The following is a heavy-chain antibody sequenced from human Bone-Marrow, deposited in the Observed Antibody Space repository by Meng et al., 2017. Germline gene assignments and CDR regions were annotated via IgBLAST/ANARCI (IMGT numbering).Heavy chain of an antibody. CDR2: IYHSGTT. CDR3: ARGQYFSWWELLPAFWFDP. V-gene: IGHV4-4*02. CDR1: GRSISSMTW. J-gene: IGHJ5*02. D-gene: IGHD1-26*01. Sequence: VKLTRACRVRVKPSGTLTLTCAVSGRSISSMTWCSGGRQPPGKGLQWIGEIYHSGTTNYNPSLKSRVTISVDKSKNQCSLKLSSVTAADTAVYYCARGQYFSWWELLPAFWFDPWGQRTLVTVSS.